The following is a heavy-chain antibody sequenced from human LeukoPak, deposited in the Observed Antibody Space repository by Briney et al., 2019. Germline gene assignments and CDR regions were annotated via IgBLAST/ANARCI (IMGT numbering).Heavy chain of an antibody. J-gene: IGHJ6*03. CDR2: IKQDGSEK. Sequence: PGGSLRLSCAASGFTFSSYWMSWVRQAPGKGLEWVANIKQDGSEKYYVDSVKGRFTISRDNAKNSLYLQMNRLRAEDTAVYYCAREGSGSSWYYYYYYYMDVWGKGTTVTVSS. CDR3: AREGSGSSWYYYYYYYMDV. CDR1: GFTFSSYW. V-gene: IGHV3-7*01. D-gene: IGHD6-13*01.